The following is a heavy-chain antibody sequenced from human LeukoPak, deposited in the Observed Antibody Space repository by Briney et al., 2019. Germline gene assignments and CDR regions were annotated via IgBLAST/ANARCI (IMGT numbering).Heavy chain of an antibody. V-gene: IGHV4-39*01. J-gene: IGHJ5*02. CDR1: GGSITINGYY. CDR3: VRHVQLPSFDP. Sequence: SETLSLICIVSGGSITINGYYWAWVRQPPGKGLEWIGSIYYNGNTYYNPSLKSRVTISAVTSTNHFSLKLTSVTAADTAVYFCVRHVQLPSFDPWGQGTLVTVSS. CDR2: IYYNGNT. D-gene: IGHD3-16*02.